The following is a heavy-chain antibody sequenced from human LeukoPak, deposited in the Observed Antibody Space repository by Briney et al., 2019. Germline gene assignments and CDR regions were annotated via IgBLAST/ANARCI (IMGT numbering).Heavy chain of an antibody. J-gene: IGHJ4*01. CDR3: ARGPHDSTHDFDY. Sequence: SETLSLTCTVSGGSISSGGYYWSWIRQHPGKGLEWIGYIYYSGSTYYNPSLKSRVTISVDTSKSQFSLKLRSVTAADTAVYYCARGPHDSTHDFDYWGHGTLVTVSS. CDR1: GGSISSGGYY. CDR2: IYYSGST. D-gene: IGHD2-2*01. V-gene: IGHV4-31*03.